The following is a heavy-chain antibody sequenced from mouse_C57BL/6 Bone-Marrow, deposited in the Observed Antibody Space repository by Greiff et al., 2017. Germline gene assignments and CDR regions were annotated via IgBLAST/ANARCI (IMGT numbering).Heavy chain of an antibody. J-gene: IGHJ2*01. Sequence: VQLQQPGAELVKPGASVKLSCKASGYTFTSYWMHWVKQRPGRGLEWIGRIDPHSGGTKYNEKFKSKATLTVDKPASTADMQLSSLTSEDYAVDYCARKRDYFDYWGEGTTLTVYS. CDR3: ARKRDYFDY. CDR1: GYTFTSYW. CDR2: IDPHSGGT. V-gene: IGHV1-72*01.